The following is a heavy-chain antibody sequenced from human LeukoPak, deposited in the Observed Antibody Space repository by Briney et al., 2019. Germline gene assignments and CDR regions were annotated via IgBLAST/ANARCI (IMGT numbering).Heavy chain of an antibody. CDR1: GGSISRYY. J-gene: IGHJ6*03. CDR2: IYTGGST. V-gene: IGHV4-4*09. Sequence: SETLSLTCTVSGGSISRYYWSWIRQPPGKGLEWIGYIYTGGSTNYNPSLKSRVTISVDTSKNQFSLKLSSVTAADTAVYYCARLTTDVVVPAARAYYYYYTDVWGKGTTVTVSS. D-gene: IGHD2-2*01. CDR3: ARLTTDVVVPAARAYYYYYTDV.